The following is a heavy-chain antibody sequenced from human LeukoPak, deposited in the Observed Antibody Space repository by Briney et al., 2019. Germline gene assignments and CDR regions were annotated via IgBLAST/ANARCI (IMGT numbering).Heavy chain of an antibody. CDR2: MNPNSGNT. J-gene: IGHJ5*02. D-gene: IGHD3-3*01. CDR3: ARGIWGGYYVSGGLAP. CDR1: GYTFTSYD. Sequence: ASVKVSCKASGYTFTSYDINWVRQATGQGLEWMGWMNPNSGNTGYARKFQGRVTMTRNTSISTAYMELSSLRSEDTAVYYCARGIWGGYYVSGGLAPWGQGTLSPSPQ. V-gene: IGHV1-8*01.